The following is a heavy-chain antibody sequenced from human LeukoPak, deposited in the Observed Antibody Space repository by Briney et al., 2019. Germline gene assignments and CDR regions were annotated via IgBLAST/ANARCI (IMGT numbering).Heavy chain of an antibody. D-gene: IGHD2-2*01. Sequence: GGSLRLSCAASGFTFSDSWMHWVRQAPGKGLVWVSRINGGGSTTNYADSVKGRFTISRDNAKNTLYLQMNSLRAEDTAVYYCAKDYCTGTNCYGDYWGQGTLVTVSS. CDR2: INGGGSTT. CDR1: GFTFSDSW. CDR3: AKDYCTGTNCYGDY. J-gene: IGHJ4*02. V-gene: IGHV3-74*01.